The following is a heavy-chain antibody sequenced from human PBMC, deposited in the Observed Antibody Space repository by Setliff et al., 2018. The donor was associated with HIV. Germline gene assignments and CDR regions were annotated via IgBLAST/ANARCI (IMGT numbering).Heavy chain of an antibody. CDR1: GGSISTSSYY. J-gene: IGHJ4*02. D-gene: IGHD6-13*01. Sequence: SETLSLTCTVSGGSISTSSYYWGWIRQPPGKGLEWIGSIYYSGNTYYNPSLKTRVTMSVDTSKNHFSLQLRSVTAADTAVYYCARGGLTAAGTLLLVGYFDYWGQGTLVTVSS. CDR3: ARGGLTAAGTLLLVGYFDY. V-gene: IGHV4-39*02. CDR2: IYYSGNT.